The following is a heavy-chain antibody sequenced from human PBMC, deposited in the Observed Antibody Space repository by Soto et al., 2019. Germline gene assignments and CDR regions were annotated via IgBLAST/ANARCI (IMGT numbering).Heavy chain of an antibody. D-gene: IGHD1-26*01. Sequence: GESLKISCKGFGYSLTSYWIGWVRQMPGKGLEWMGIIYPGDSDTRYSPSFQGQVTISADKSISTAYLQWSSLKASDTAMYYCARVLVWGYYGMDVWGQGTTVTVSS. V-gene: IGHV5-51*01. CDR3: ARVLVWGYYGMDV. CDR1: GYSLTSYW. CDR2: IYPGDSDT. J-gene: IGHJ6*02.